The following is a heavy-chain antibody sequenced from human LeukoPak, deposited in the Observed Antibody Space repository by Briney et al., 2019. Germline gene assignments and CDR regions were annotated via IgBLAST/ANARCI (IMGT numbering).Heavy chain of an antibody. CDR1: GFTFSSYG. V-gene: IGHV3-33*06. D-gene: IGHD6-19*01. J-gene: IGHJ5*02. CDR2: IWYDGSNK. CDR3: AKDRYSSGWQRTGNWFDP. Sequence: GGSLRLSCAASGFTFSSYGMHWVRQAPGKGLEWVAVIWYDGSNKYYADSVKGRFTISRDNSKNTLYLQMNSLRAEDTAVYYCAKDRYSSGWQRTGNWFDPWGQGTLVTVSS.